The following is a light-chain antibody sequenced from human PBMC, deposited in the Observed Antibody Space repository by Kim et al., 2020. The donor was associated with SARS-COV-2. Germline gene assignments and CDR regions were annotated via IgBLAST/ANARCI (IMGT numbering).Light chain of an antibody. J-gene: IGKJ4*02. V-gene: IGKV1-39*01. Sequence: SASVGDRVTSTCRARESISSYLNWYQQKPGKAPKLLIYAACSLQSGVPSRFSGSGAGTDFTLTSSSLQPEDFATYDWQQSYSPVTFGGGTKVDIK. CDR1: ESISSY. CDR2: AAC. CDR3: QQSYSPVT.